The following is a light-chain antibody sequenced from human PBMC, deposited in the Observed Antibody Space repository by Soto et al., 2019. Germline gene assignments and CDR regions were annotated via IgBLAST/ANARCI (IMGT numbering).Light chain of an antibody. CDR1: QSVSSY. V-gene: IGKV3-11*01. CDR2: DAS. J-gene: IGKJ4*01. Sequence: EIVLTQSPATLSLSPGERATLSCRASQSVSSYLAWYQQKPGQAPRLLIYDASKRATGIPARFSGSGFGTDYTLTISSLEPEDFAVYYCQQYDNWPLTFGGGTKVDIK. CDR3: QQYDNWPLT.